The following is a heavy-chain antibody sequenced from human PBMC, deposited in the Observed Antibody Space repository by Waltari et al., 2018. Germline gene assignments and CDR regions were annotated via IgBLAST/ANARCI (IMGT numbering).Heavy chain of an antibody. Sequence: QVQLQQWGAGLLKPSETLSLTCAVYGGSFNGYYWSWIRQPPGKGLEWIGEINHSGSTNYNPSLKSRVTISVDTSKNQFSLKLSSVTAADTAVYYCARGRGYYDSSGYHGYFQHWGQGTLVTVSS. CDR1: GGSFNGYY. D-gene: IGHD3-22*01. CDR3: ARGRGYYDSSGYHGYFQH. V-gene: IGHV4-34*01. J-gene: IGHJ1*01. CDR2: INHSGST.